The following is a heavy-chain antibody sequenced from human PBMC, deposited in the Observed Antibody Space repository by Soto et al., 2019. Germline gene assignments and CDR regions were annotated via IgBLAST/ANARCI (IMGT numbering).Heavy chain of an antibody. CDR3: ARVRDFWSGYPTPYGTDV. CDR1: GYTFTSYD. D-gene: IGHD3-3*01. V-gene: IGHV1-8*01. Sequence: ASVKVSCKASGYTFTSYDINWVRQATGQGLEWMGWMNPNSGNTGYAQKFQGRVTMTRNTSISTAYMELSSLRSEDTAVYYCARVRDFWSGYPTPYGTDVWGQGTTVTVSS. J-gene: IGHJ6*02. CDR2: MNPNSGNT.